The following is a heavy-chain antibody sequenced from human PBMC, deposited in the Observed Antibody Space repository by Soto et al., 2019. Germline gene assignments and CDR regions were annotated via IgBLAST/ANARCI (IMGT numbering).Heavy chain of an antibody. CDR1: GFTSNSYA. D-gene: IGHD6-19*01. Sequence: EVQLLESGGAFVQPGGSLRLSCAASGFTSNSYAMSWVRQAPGKGLEWVSAIGSDGTAIQYADSVKGRFTISKDNSNDMLYLQMNSLRAEDTAVYYCVRPGLTVPGTRYFDHWGQGALVTVSS. V-gene: IGHV3-23*05. J-gene: IGHJ4*02. CDR3: VRPGLTVPGTRYFDH. CDR2: IGSDGTAI.